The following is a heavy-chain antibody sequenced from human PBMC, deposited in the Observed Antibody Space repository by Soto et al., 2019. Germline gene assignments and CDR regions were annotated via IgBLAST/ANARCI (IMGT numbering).Heavy chain of an antibody. Sequence: GGSLRLSCAASGFTFSSYSMIWVRQAPGEGLEWLSFISSRSSVIYYAASVQGRFTISRDNAKNSLYLQMNSLTAEDTAVYYCARAFAGSSSSDYWGQGTMGTVS. D-gene: IGHD6-6*01. J-gene: IGHJ4*02. CDR1: GFTFSSYS. V-gene: IGHV3-21*01. CDR3: ARAFAGSSSSDY. CDR2: ISSRSSVI.